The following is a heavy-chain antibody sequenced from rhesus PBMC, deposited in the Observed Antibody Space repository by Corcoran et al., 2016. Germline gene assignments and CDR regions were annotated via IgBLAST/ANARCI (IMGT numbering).Heavy chain of an antibody. CDR1: GGSISGHS. CDR2: SGGSSGRT. D-gene: IGHD2-15*01. CDR3: ARLIGGYCSD. J-gene: IGHJ4*01. V-gene: IGHV4-165*02. Sequence: QVQLQESGPGLVKPSETRSLTCAVSGGSISGHSWLWIRQPPGEGLEWIGYSGGSSGRTYYNPSLKSRVTISTDTSKSQFSLELSSVTAADSAVYYCARLIGGYCSDWGQGVLVTVSS.